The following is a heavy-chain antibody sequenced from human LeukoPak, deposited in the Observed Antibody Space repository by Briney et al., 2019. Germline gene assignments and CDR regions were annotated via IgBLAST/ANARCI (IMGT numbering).Heavy chain of an antibody. CDR2: INHSGST. J-gene: IGHJ4*02. CDR1: GGSFSGYY. V-gene: IGHV4-34*01. D-gene: IGHD6-13*01. CDR3: ARYIAAAGPFDY. Sequence: SETLSLTCAVYGGSFSGYYWSWIRQPPGKGVEWIGEINHSGSTNYNPSLTSRVTISVDTSKNQSSLKLSSVTAADTAVYYCARYIAAAGPFDYWGQGTLVTVSS.